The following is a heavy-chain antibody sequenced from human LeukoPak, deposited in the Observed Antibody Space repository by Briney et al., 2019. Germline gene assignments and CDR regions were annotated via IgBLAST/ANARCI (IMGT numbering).Heavy chain of an antibody. CDR3: AKQGAARQDYYMDV. CDR1: GGSFSSYA. D-gene: IGHD5-18*01. Sequence: SVTVSCKASGGSFSSYAISWVRQAPGQGVEWMGRIIPIFGTANYAQRFQDRVTITADIVSSTAYMELTSLTSGDTAVYFCAKQGAARQDYYMDVWGNGTTVTVSS. J-gene: IGHJ6*03. V-gene: IGHV1-69*06. CDR2: IIPIFGTA.